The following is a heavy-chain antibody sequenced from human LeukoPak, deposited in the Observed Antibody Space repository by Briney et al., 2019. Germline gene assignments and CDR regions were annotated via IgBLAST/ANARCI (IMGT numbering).Heavy chain of an antibody. Sequence: PGGSLRLSCAASGFTFSDYYMSWIRQAPGKGLEWVSYISSSGGVIYYADSAKGRFTISRDSAKNSLYLQMNSLRADDTAEYYCARDPEYSSSWYFWFDPWGQGTLATVSS. J-gene: IGHJ5*02. CDR2: ISSSGGVI. V-gene: IGHV3-11*01. CDR3: ARDPEYSSSWYFWFDP. D-gene: IGHD6-13*01. CDR1: GFTFSDYY.